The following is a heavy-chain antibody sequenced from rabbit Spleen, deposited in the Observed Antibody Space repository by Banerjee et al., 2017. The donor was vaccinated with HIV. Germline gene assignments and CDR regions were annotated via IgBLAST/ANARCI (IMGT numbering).Heavy chain of an antibody. D-gene: IGHD8-1*01. J-gene: IGHJ6*01. Sequence: QSLEESGGDLVKPGASLTLTCTASGFSFSSSDYMCWVRQAPGKGLEWISCIVGSSSGFTSAATWAKSGFTCSKTSSTTVTMQKTSLTVADTATYFCARDAGGSFSSYGMDLWGPGTLVTVS. CDR3: ARDAGGSFSSYGMDL. CDR1: GFSFSSSDY. CDR2: IVGSSSGFT. V-gene: IGHV1S40*01.